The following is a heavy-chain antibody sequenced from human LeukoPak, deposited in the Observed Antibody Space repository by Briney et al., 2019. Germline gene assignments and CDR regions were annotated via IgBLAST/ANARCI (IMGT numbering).Heavy chain of an antibody. Sequence: PGGSLRVSCAASGFTVSSNYMSWVRQAPGKGLEWVSVIYSDGSTYYADSVMGRFTISRDNSKNTLYLQMNSLRAEDTAVYYCAKDLPAAGPYWYFDLWGRGTLVTVSS. CDR3: AKDLPAAGPYWYFDL. CDR1: GFTVSSNY. D-gene: IGHD6-13*01. J-gene: IGHJ2*01. CDR2: IYSDGST. V-gene: IGHV3-66*01.